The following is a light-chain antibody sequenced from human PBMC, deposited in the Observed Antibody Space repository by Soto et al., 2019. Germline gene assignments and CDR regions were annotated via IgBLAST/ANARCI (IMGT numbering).Light chain of an antibody. CDR2: GNT. V-gene: IGLV1-40*01. CDR1: SSNIGSTYD. CDR3: QSYDDSLSFHYV. J-gene: IGLJ1*01. Sequence: QSVLTQPPSVCGAPGQRVTISCTGSSSNIGSTYDVQWYQQLPGTAPKLLIHGNTDRPSGVPDRFSGSKSGTSASLAITGLQADDEADNYCQSYDDSLSFHYVFGTGTKVTVL.